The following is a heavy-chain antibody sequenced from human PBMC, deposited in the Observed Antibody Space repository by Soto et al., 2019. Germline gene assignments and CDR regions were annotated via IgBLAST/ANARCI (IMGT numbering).Heavy chain of an antibody. J-gene: IGHJ4*02. CDR2: FDPEDGET. CDR3: ATYYDFWSGYYLVY. V-gene: IGHV1-24*01. CDR1: GYTLTELS. D-gene: IGHD3-3*01. Sequence: ASVKVSCKVSGYTLTELSMHWVRQAPGKGLEWMGGFDPEDGETIYAQKFQGRVTMTEDTSTDTAYMELSSLRSEDTAVYYCATYYDFWSGYYLVYWGQGTLVTVSS.